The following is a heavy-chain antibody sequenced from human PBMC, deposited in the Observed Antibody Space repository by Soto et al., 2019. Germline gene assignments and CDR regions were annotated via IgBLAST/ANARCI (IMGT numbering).Heavy chain of an antibody. J-gene: IGHJ5*02. V-gene: IGHV1-69*13. Sequence: GASVKVSCKASGGTFSSYAISWVRQAPGQGLEWMGGIIPIFGTANYAQKFQGRVTITADESTSTAYMELSSLRSEDTAVYYCARVVFIAARPRWFDPWGQGALVTVSS. CDR3: ARVVFIAARPRWFDP. CDR2: IIPIFGTA. D-gene: IGHD6-6*01. CDR1: GGTFSSYA.